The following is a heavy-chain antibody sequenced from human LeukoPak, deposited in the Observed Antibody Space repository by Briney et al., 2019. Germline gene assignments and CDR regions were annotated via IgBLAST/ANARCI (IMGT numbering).Heavy chain of an antibody. V-gene: IGHV3-74*01. CDR2: INSDGINT. D-gene: IGHD1-26*01. Sequence: GGSLRLSCVASGITFSSYSMNWVRQAPGKGLVWVSRINSDGINTSYADSVKGRFTISRDNSKNTLYLQMNSLRAEDTAVYYCAKCGSYCYFDYWGQGTLVIVSS. J-gene: IGHJ4*02. CDR3: AKCGSYCYFDY. CDR1: GITFSSYS.